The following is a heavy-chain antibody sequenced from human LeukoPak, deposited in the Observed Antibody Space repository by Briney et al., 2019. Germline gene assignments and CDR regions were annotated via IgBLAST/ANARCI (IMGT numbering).Heavy chain of an antibody. Sequence: PWGFLRLSCAASRFTFSSYWMSWVRQAPGKGLEWVANIKQDGSEKYYVDSVKGRFTISRDNAKNSLYLQMNSLRAEDTAVYYCARDRGTVTTYSPDYCGQGTLVTVSS. CDR3: ARDRGTVTTYSPDY. D-gene: IGHD4-11*01. V-gene: IGHV3-7*01. CDR2: IKQDGSEK. J-gene: IGHJ4*02. CDR1: RFTFSSYW.